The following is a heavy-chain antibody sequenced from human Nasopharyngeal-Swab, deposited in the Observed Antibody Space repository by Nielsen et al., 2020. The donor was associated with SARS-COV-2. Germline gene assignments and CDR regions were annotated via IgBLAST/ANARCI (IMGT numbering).Heavy chain of an antibody. CDR1: GGSISSSSYY. V-gene: IGHV4-39*07. CDR3: ARVPGYYDFWSGQYYYYYMDV. D-gene: IGHD3-3*01. CDR2: IYYSGST. J-gene: IGHJ6*03. Sequence: SETLSLTYTVSGGSISSSSYYWGWIRQPPGKGLEWIGSIYYSGSTYYNPSLKSRVTISVDTSKNQFSLKLSSVTAADTAVYYCARVPGYYDFWSGQYYYYYMDVWGKGTTVTVSS.